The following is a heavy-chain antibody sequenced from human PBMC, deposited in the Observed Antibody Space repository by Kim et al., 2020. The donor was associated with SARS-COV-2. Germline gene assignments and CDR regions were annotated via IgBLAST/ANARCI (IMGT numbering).Heavy chain of an antibody. CDR3: ARVMVRGPRSGMDV. V-gene: IGHV4-31*03. CDR1: GGSISSGGYY. J-gene: IGHJ6*02. CDR2: IYYSGST. Sequence: SETLSLTCTVSGGSISSGGYYWSWIRQHPGKGLEWIGYIYYSGSTYYNPSLKSRVTISVDTSKNQFSLKLSSVTAADTAVYYCARVMVRGPRSGMDVWGQGTTVTVSS. D-gene: IGHD3-10*01.